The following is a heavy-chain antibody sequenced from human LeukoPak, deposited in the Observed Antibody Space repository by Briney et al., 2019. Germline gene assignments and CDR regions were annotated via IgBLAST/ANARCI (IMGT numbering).Heavy chain of an antibody. CDR2: INQDGSQK. CDR3: ARDGFAVGYDY. D-gene: IGHD4-23*01. CDR1: GFSFSTYW. J-gene: IGHJ4*02. Sequence: GGSLRLSCAASGFSFSTYWMSWVRQAPGKGLEWVAKINQDGSQKYFVDSVKGRFTISRDNAKKSLYLEMNTLRVENTALYYCARDGFAVGYDYWGQGTLVTVSS. V-gene: IGHV3-7*01.